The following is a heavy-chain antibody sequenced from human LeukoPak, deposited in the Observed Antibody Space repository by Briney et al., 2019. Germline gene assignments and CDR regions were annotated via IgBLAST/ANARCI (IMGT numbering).Heavy chain of an antibody. Sequence: GGSLRLSCAASGFTFSTFAMIWVRQPPGKELEWVSSIFPSGDEIHYADSVRGRFTISRDNSKSTLSLQMNSLRAEDTAIYYCATYRQVLLPFESWGQGTLVTVSS. V-gene: IGHV3-23*01. CDR3: ATYRQVLLPFES. CDR1: GFTFSTFA. J-gene: IGHJ4*02. D-gene: IGHD2-8*02. CDR2: IFPSGDEI.